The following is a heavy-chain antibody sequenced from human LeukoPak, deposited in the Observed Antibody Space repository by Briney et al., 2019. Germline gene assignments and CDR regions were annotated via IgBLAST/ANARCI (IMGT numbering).Heavy chain of an antibody. V-gene: IGHV5-51*01. D-gene: IGHD3-3*01. J-gene: IGHJ5*02. Sequence: GEALKISCKASGYGFSSFWIAWVRQMPGKGLEWMGIIYPGDSVTRYSPSFQGQVTISADKSLTTAYLQWSSLKASDTAIYYCARHGYYDFWSGQNWFDPWGQGTLVTVSS. CDR3: ARHGYYDFWSGQNWFDP. CDR2: IYPGDSVT. CDR1: GYGFSSFW.